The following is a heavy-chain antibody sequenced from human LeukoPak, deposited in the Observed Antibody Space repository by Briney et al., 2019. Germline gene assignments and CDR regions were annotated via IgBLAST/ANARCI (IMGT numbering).Heavy chain of an antibody. V-gene: IGHV4-59*12. CDR2: IYYSGST. D-gene: IGHD4-17*01. CDR3: ARDSRADGDYPNDAFDI. CDR1: GGSISSYY. J-gene: IGHJ3*02. Sequence: SETLSLTCTVSGGSISSYYWSWIRQPPGKGLEWIGYIYYSGSTNYNPSLKSRVTISVDTSKNQFSLKLSSVTAADTAVYYCARDSRADGDYPNDAFDIWGQGSMVTVSS.